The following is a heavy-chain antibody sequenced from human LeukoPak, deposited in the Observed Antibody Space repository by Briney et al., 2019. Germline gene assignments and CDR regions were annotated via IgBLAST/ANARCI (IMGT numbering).Heavy chain of an antibody. D-gene: IGHD6-6*01. V-gene: IGHV4-39*07. Sequence: ASETLSLTCTVSGGSISSSSYYWGWIRQPPGKGLEWIGSIYHSGSTYYNPSLKSRVTISVDTSKNQFSLKLSSVTAADTAVYYCARPIWEYSSSSGGYYYYYYMDVWGKGTTVTVSS. CDR3: ARPIWEYSSSSGGYYYYYYMDV. CDR1: GGSISSSSYY. J-gene: IGHJ6*03. CDR2: IYHSGST.